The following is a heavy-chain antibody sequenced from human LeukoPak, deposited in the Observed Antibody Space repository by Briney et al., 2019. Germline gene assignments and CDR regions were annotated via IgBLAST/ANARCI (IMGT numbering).Heavy chain of an antibody. Sequence: GGSLRLSCAASGFAFNTYTIHWVRQAPGKGLEWVAVISYDGGNDYYADSVKGRFTISRDNSKNTLNLQMNSLRPEDTAVYYCVRDSRPPDSIHFWSVNLFDPWGQGTLVTVSS. CDR2: ISYDGGND. V-gene: IGHV3-30*04. J-gene: IGHJ5*02. CDR1: GFAFNTYT. CDR3: VRDSRPPDSIHFWSVNLFDP. D-gene: IGHD3-3*02.